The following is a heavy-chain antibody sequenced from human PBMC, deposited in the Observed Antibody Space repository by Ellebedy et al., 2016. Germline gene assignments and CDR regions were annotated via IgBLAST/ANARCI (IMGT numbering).Heavy chain of an antibody. CDR3: ARAVSSGWYDLYYYYGMDV. D-gene: IGHD6-19*01. CDR2: IYYSGST. V-gene: IGHV4-59*01. J-gene: IGHJ6*02. Sequence: SETLSLXXTVSGGSISSYYWSWIRQPPGKGLEWIGYIYYSGSTNYNPSLKSRVTISVDTSKNQFSLKLSSVTAADTAVYYCARAVSSGWYDLYYYYGMDVWGQGTTVTVSS. CDR1: GGSISSYY.